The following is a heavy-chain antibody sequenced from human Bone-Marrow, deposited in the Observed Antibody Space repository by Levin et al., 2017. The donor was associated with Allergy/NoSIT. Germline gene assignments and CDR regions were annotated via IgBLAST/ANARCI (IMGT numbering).Heavy chain of an antibody. D-gene: IGHD4-17*01. CDR2: TSHDGNNK. V-gene: IGHV3-30*18. Sequence: HAGGSLRLSCAASGFTFSNYAMHWVRQAPGKGLEWVAGTSHDGNNKYYADSGRGRFIVSRDNSKNTLYLHMNSLRGEDTALYYCAKGQQNEYGDLGYYFDFWGQGSLVTVSS. CDR1: GFTFSNYA. CDR3: AKGQQNEYGDLGYYFDF. J-gene: IGHJ4*02.